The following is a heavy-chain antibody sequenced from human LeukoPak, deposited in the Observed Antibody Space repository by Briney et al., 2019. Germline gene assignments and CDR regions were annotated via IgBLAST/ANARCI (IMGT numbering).Heavy chain of an antibody. CDR1: GFTVSSNY. CDR2: IYGGGST. D-gene: IGHD6-19*01. CDR3: ARGGSGWAPKDNGMDV. J-gene: IGHJ6*02. V-gene: IGHV3-53*01. Sequence: GGSLRLSCAASGFTVSSNYMSWVRQAPGKGLEWVSVIYGGGSTYYADSVKGRFTISRDNSKNTLYLQMNSLRAEDTAMYYYARGGSGWAPKDNGMDVWGQGTTVTVSS.